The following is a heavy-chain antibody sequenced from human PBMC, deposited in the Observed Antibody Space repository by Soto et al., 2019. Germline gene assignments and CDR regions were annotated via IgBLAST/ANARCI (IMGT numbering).Heavy chain of an antibody. CDR1: GASITNGGYY. Sequence: SETLSLTCSVSGASITNGGYYWTWIRQHPGKGLEWIGYIYYSGSTYYNPSLKSRVTISVDTSKNQFSLKLSSVTAADTAVYYCASRGFKRPFDPWGQGTLVTVSS. D-gene: IGHD3-10*01. CDR2: IYYSGST. V-gene: IGHV4-31*03. J-gene: IGHJ5*02. CDR3: ASRGFKRPFDP.